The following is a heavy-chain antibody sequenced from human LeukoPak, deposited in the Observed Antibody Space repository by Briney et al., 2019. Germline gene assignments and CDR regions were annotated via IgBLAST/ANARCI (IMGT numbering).Heavy chain of an antibody. D-gene: IGHD1-1*01. CDR1: GFTFSDYA. CDR2: IKAGGGTT. Sequence: GGSLRLSCAASGFTFSDYAMSWVRQAPGKGLEWVSVIKAGGGTTFYADSVEGRFTISRDNSKNTLYLQMNSLRAEDTAVYYCARAPTGTRPDDYWGQGTLVTVSS. CDR3: ARAPTGTRPDDY. V-gene: IGHV3-23*01. J-gene: IGHJ4*02.